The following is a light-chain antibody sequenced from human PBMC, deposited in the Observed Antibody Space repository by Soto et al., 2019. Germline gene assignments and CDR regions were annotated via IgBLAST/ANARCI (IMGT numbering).Light chain of an antibody. CDR1: QSISSW. J-gene: IGKJ4*01. V-gene: IGKV1-5*03. CDR2: KAS. Sequence: DIQMTQSPSTLSASVGDRVTITCRASQSISSWLAWYQPKPGKAPKLLIYKASSLEGGVPSRFRGSGSGTDFTLTISSLQPDDFATYYCQQYHSYSLTFGGGTKVDIK. CDR3: QQYHSYSLT.